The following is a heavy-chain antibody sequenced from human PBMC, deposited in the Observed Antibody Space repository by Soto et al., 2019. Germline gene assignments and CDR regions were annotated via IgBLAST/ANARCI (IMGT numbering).Heavy chain of an antibody. CDR2: MSATGRTS. Sequence: PGGSLRLSCAASGFNLNHYAMTWVRQALGKGPEWVSSMSATGRTSFYADSVKGRFTISRDTSTSTLYSQMNSVRVEDTAVYYCAKDPNGDYVGGFDFWGLGTMVTVSS. J-gene: IGHJ3*01. CDR3: AKDPNGDYVGGFDF. CDR1: GFNLNHYA. V-gene: IGHV3-23*01. D-gene: IGHD4-17*01.